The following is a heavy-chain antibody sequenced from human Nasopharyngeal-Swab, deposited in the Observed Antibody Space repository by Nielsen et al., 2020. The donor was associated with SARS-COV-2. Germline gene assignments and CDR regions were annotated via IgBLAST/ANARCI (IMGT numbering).Heavy chain of an antibody. Sequence: ASVKVSCKVSGYTLTELSMHWVRQAPGKGLEWMGGFDPEDGETIYAQKFQGRVTMTEDTSTDTAYMELSSLRPEDTAVYYCATGPAVADQYYYYYGMDVWGQGTTVTVSS. CDR3: ATGPAVADQYYYYYGMDV. CDR2: FDPEDGET. CDR1: GYTLTELS. V-gene: IGHV1-24*01. D-gene: IGHD6-19*01. J-gene: IGHJ6*02.